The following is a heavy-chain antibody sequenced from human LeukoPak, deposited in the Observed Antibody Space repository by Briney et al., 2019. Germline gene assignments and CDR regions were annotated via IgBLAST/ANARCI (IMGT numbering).Heavy chain of an antibody. CDR3: ARGGAGNSVDDAYDI. CDR1: GFTFSNYD. V-gene: IGHV3-13*01. J-gene: IGHJ3*02. CDR2: IGTIGDT. Sequence: GAPLILSCAASGFTFSNYDIHWLHQAPEKRLEFVSSIGTIGDTHYPGSVKGRFTISRENAKNSLYLQMNSLRAGDTAVYYCARGGAGNSVDDAYDIWGQGTMVTV. D-gene: IGHD2/OR15-2a*01.